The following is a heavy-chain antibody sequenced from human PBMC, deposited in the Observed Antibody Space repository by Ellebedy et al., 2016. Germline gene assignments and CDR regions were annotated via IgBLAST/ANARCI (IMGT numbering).Heavy chain of an antibody. CDR1: GFTFSNYW. D-gene: IGHD6-19*01. Sequence: GESLKISXAASGFTFSNYWVNWVRQAPGKGLEWVANIKQDGSEKYYVDSVKGRFTISRDNAKNSLYLQMNSLRAEDTAVYYCARAMYSSGRGSLDYWGQGTLVTVSS. CDR3: ARAMYSSGRGSLDY. J-gene: IGHJ4*02. CDR2: IKQDGSEK. V-gene: IGHV3-7*04.